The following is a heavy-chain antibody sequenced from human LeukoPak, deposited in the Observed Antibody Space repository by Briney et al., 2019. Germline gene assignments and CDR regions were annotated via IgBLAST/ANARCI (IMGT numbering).Heavy chain of an antibody. J-gene: IGHJ5*02. Sequence: GGSLRLSCAASGFTFSSYGMNWVRQAPGKGLEWVSNIRTNGRDTYYADAVKGRFTISRDNSKNTLYLEMNSLRAEDTAVYYCATGGYTTWFDPWGQGTLVTVSS. CDR1: GFTFSSYG. CDR3: ATGGYTTWFDP. CDR2: IRTNGRDT. V-gene: IGHV3-23*01. D-gene: IGHD2-15*01.